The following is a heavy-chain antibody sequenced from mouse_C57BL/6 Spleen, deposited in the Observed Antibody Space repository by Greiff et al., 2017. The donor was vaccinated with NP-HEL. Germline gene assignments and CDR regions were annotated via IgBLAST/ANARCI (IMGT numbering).Heavy chain of an antibody. CDR2: IYPGSGNT. D-gene: IGHD3-2*02. CDR3: AVDSSGYERFAY. Sequence: QVQLQQSGAELVRPGASVKLSCKASGYTFTDYYINWVKQRPGQGLEWIARIYPGSGNTYYNEKFKGKATLTAEKSSSTAYMQLSSLTSEDSAVYFCAVDSSGYERFAYWGQGTLVTVSA. CDR1: GYTFTDYY. V-gene: IGHV1-76*01. J-gene: IGHJ3*01.